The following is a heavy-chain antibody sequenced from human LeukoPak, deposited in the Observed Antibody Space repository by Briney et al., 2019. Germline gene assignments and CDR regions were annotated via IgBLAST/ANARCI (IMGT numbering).Heavy chain of an antibody. CDR1: GGTFSSYA. Sequence: SVKVSCTASGGTFSSYAISWVRQAPGQGLEWMGRIIPIFGIANYAQKFQGRVTITADKSTSTAYMELSSLRSEDTAVYYCARLRSAAAADFDYWGQGTLVTVSS. CDR3: ARLRSAAAADFDY. D-gene: IGHD6-13*01. J-gene: IGHJ4*02. V-gene: IGHV1-69*04. CDR2: IIPIFGIA.